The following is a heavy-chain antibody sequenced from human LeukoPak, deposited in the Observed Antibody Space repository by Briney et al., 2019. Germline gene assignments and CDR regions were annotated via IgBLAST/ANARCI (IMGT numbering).Heavy chain of an antibody. CDR2: ISSSGSTI. D-gene: IGHD3-9*01. CDR1: GFTFSSYE. V-gene: IGHV3-48*03. CDR3: ARTYYDILTAYNPYFDY. J-gene: IGHJ4*02. Sequence: PGGSLRLSCAASGFTFSSYEMNRVRQAPGKGLEWVSYISSSGSTIYYADSVKGRFTISRDNAENSLYLQMNSLRAEDTAVYYCARTYYDILTAYNPYFDYWGQGTLVTVSS.